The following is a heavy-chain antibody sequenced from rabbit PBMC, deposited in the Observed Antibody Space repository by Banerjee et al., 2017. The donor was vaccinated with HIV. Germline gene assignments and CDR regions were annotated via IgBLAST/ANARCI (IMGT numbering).Heavy chain of an antibody. J-gene: IGHJ4*01. D-gene: IGHD6-1*01. V-gene: IGHV1S40*01. CDR1: GFDLSSSYY. CDR2: IYTGSSGST. CDR3: ARGGGGGYGSNL. Sequence: QSLEESGGDLVRPGASLTLTCTASGFDLSSSYYMCWVRQAPGKGLEWIACIYTGSSGSTHYASWAKGRFTISKTSSTTVTLQMTSLTAADTATYFCARGGGGGYGSNLWGPGTLVTVS.